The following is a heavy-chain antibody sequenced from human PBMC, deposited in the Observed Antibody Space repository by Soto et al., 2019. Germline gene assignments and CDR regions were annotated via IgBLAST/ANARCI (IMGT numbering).Heavy chain of an antibody. D-gene: IGHD3-22*01. CDR2: INPKNGGT. V-gene: IGHV1-2*02. Sequence: ASVKVSCTTAGYTFTGHHIHWVRQAPGQGLEWVGWINPKNGGTNYAQKFLGRVTMTRDTSIATAYMDLSGLRSEYTPVYYCETNFYDGNQRINSDYWGQGSQVTVSS. CDR3: ETNFYDGNQRINSDY. J-gene: IGHJ4*02. CDR1: GYTFTGHH.